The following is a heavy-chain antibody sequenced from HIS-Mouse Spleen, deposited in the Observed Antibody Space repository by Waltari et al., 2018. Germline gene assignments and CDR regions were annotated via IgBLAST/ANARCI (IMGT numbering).Heavy chain of an antibody. V-gene: IGHV4-39*07. CDR3: AREIPYSSSWYDWYFDL. CDR1: GGSIRIRNPY. Sequence: QLQLQESGPGLVKPSETLSPTCPVPGGSIRIRNPYLGWIRQPPGKGLEWIGSIYYSGSTYYNPSLKSRVTISVDTSKNQFSLKLSSVTAADTAVYYCAREIPYSSSWYDWYFDLWGRGTLVTVSS. D-gene: IGHD6-13*01. J-gene: IGHJ2*01. CDR2: IYYSGST.